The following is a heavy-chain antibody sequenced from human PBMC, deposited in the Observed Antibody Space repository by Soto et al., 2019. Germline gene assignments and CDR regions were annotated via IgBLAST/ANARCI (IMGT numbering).Heavy chain of an antibody. Sequence: SETLSLTCSVSGGSVSSGSYYWTWIRQPPGKGLEWIGFIDYSGSTNHNPSLKSRVTISVDTSKNQFSLKLSSVTAADTAVYYCARATYRRRGYGSYPFDLWGRGTLVTVSS. CDR2: IDYSGST. J-gene: IGHJ2*01. CDR1: GGSVSSGSYY. D-gene: IGHD3-22*01. V-gene: IGHV4-61*01. CDR3: ARATYRRRGYGSYPFDL.